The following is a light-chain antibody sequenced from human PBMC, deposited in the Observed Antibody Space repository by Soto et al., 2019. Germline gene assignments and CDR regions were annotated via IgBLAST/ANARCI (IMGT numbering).Light chain of an antibody. CDR2: DAS. CDR3: HQYYNLPLFP. Sequence: DIQMTQSPSSLSASVGDRVTITCQASQDISNYLNWYQQKPGKAPKLLIYDASNLETGVPSRFSGSGSGTDFTFTISTLQPEDIATYYCHQYYNLPLFPFGPGTKVAIK. CDR1: QDISNY. J-gene: IGKJ3*01. V-gene: IGKV1-33*01.